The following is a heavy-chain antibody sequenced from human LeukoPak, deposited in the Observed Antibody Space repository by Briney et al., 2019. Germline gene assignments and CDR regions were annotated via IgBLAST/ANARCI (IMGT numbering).Heavy chain of an antibody. V-gene: IGHV3-23*01. CDR1: GFTFSSYA. J-gene: IGHJ4*02. Sequence: GGSLRLSCAASGFTFSSYAMSWIRQAPGKGLEWVSAISGSGGSTNYADSVKGRFTISRDNSKNTLYLQMNSLRAEDTAVYYCVDYCSSTSCYIDYWGQGTLVTVSS. CDR2: ISGSGGST. D-gene: IGHD2-2*01. CDR3: VDYCSSTSCYIDY.